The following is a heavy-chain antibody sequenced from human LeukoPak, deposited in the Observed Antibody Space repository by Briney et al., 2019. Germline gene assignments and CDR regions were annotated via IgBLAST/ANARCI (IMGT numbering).Heavy chain of an antibody. D-gene: IGHD1-26*01. CDR2: INSDGSRT. V-gene: IGHV3-74*01. Sequence: PGGSLRLSCAASGFTLSSYSMNWVRQAPGKGLVWVSRINSDGSRTTYADSVKGRFTISRDNAKNSLFLQLNSLRAEDTAVYYCARDPYSGTYSDYYYYYMDVWGKGTTVTVSS. CDR3: ARDPYSGTYSDYYYYYMDV. CDR1: GFTLSSYS. J-gene: IGHJ6*03.